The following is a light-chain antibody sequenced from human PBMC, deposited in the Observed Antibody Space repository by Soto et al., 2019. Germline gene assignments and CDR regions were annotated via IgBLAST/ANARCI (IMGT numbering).Light chain of an antibody. V-gene: IGKV3-15*01. CDR3: QQYNNWPWT. Sequence: EIVMTQSPATLSVSPGERATLSCRASQSVSSNLDWYQQKPGQAPRLLFYGASTRATGIPARFSGSGSGTEFALTISSLQSEDFAVYYCQQYNNWPWTFGQGTKVDIK. CDR1: QSVSSN. J-gene: IGKJ1*01. CDR2: GAS.